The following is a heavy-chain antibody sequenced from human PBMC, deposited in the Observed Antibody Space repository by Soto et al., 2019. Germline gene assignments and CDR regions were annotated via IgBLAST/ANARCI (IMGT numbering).Heavy chain of an antibody. V-gene: IGHV3-9*01. J-gene: IGHJ1*01. D-gene: IGHD3-16*01. CDR1: GFMFEDYA. CDR2: INWNGINK. Sequence: EVQLVESGGGLEQPGRSLRLSCAVSGFMFEDYAMHWVRQAPGKGLEWVSGINWNGINKGYADSVQGRFTISRDNAKKSLYLQMDYLRPEDTAFYFCAKDADRLGELWGYFQNWGRGTLVTVSS. CDR3: AKDADRLGELWGYFQN.